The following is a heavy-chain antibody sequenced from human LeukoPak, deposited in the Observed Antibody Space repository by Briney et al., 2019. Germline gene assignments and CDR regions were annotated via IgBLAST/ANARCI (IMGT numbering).Heavy chain of an antibody. CDR3: AELGITMIGGV. D-gene: IGHD3-10*02. CDR1: GFTLSNAW. V-gene: IGHV3-48*04. Sequence: GGSLRLSCVASGFTLSNAWMNWVRQAPGKGLEWVSYISSSGSTIYYADSVKGRFTISRDNAKNSLYLQMNSLRAEDTAVYYCAELGITMIGGVWGKGTTVTISS. CDR2: ISSSGSTI. J-gene: IGHJ6*04.